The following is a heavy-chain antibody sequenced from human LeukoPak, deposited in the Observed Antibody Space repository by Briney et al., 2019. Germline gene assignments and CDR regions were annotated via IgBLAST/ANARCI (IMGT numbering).Heavy chain of an antibody. V-gene: IGHV6-1*01. CDR2: TYYRSKWNN. Sequence: SQTLSLTCAISGDSVSSNSVAWNWIRQSPSRGLEWLGRTYYRSKWNNEYAESVRSRITINPDTSKNQFSLQLDSVTPEDTAVYHCARDSSVPGSSGWSHNWFDPWGQGTLVTVSS. CDR3: ARDSSVPGSSGWSHNWFDP. CDR1: GDSVSSNSVA. J-gene: IGHJ5*02. D-gene: IGHD6-19*01.